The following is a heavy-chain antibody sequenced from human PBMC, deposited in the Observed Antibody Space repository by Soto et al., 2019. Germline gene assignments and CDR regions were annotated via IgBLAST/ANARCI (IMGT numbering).Heavy chain of an antibody. Sequence: GGSLRLSCAASGLTFRSYAISWVRQAPRKGLEWVSGISGSGGTTYYADSVKGRFTISRDNAKNSLYLQMKSLRAEDTAVYYCASERPNRGYYFDYWGQGTLVTVYS. CDR3: ASERPNRGYYFDY. D-gene: IGHD1-1*01. V-gene: IGHV3-23*01. CDR1: GLTFRSYA. J-gene: IGHJ4*02. CDR2: ISGSGGTT.